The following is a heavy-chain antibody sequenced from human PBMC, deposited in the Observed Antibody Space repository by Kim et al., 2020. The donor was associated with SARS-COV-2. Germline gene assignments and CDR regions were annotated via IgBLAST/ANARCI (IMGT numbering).Heavy chain of an antibody. CDR3: ARDQNGFGRENYGMDV. CDR1: GYTFTSYG. J-gene: IGHJ6*02. CDR2: ISAYNGNT. D-gene: IGHD3-10*01. V-gene: IGHV1-18*04. Sequence: ASVKVSCKASGYTFTSYGISWVRQAPGQGLEWMGWISAYNGNTNYAQKLQGRVTMTTDTSTSTAYMELRSLRSDDTAVYYCARDQNGFGRENYGMDVWGQGTTVTVSS.